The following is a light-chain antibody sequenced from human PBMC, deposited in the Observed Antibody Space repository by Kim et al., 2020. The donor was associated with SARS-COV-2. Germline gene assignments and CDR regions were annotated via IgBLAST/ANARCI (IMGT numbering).Light chain of an antibody. J-gene: IGLJ3*02. V-gene: IGLV2-8*01. Sequence: GQSVTISCTGTSTDVGGYNYGSWYQQYPGKAPKLMIYEVNKRPSGVPDRFSGSKSGNTASLTVSGLQADDEADYYCSSYGGNNNLVFGGGTQLTVL. CDR2: EVN. CDR3: SSYGGNNNLV. CDR1: STDVGGYNY.